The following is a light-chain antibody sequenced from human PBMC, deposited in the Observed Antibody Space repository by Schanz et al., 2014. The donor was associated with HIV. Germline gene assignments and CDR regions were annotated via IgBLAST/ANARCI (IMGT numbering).Light chain of an antibody. CDR2: YDS. V-gene: IGLV3-21*01. Sequence: SSELTQPPSVSVAPGKTARITCGGNNIGSRSVHWYQQKPGQAPVLVIYYDSDRPSGIPERFSGSNSGNTATLTISRVEAGDEADYYCQVWENSSALFGGGTKVTVL. CDR3: QVWENSSAL. J-gene: IGLJ2*01. CDR1: NIGSRS.